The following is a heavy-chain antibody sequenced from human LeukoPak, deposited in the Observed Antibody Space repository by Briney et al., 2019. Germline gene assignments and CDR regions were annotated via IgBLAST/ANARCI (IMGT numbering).Heavy chain of an antibody. CDR1: GYTFRSYG. CDR3: ARGGGYYGSGSYYYYYMDV. D-gene: IGHD3-10*01. CDR2: ISAYNGNT. J-gene: IGHJ6*03. Sequence: ASVKVSCKASGYTFRSYGINWVRQAPGQGLEWMGWISAYNGNTNYAQNVQGRVTMTTDTSTSTVYMELRSLRSDDTAVYYCARGGGYYGSGSYYYYYMDVWGKGTTVTVSS. V-gene: IGHV1-18*01.